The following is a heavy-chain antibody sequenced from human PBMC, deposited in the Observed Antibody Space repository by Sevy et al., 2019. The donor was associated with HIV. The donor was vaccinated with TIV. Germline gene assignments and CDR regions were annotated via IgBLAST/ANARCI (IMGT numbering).Heavy chain of an antibody. D-gene: IGHD4-4*01. J-gene: IGHJ6*03. Sequence: ASVKVSCKASGGTFSSYAISWVRQAPGQGLEWRGGIIPIFGTANYAQKFQGRVTITADKSTSTAYMELSSLRSEDTAGYYCARGPDYSNRGYMDVWGKGTTVTVSS. CDR1: GGTFSSYA. CDR2: IIPIFGTA. V-gene: IGHV1-69*06. CDR3: ARGPDYSNRGYMDV.